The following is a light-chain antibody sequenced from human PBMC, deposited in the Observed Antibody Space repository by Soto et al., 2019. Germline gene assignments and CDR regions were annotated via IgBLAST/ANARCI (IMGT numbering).Light chain of an antibody. Sequence: EIVMTQSPATLSVSPGERATLSCRASQNVLSNLAWYQQKPGQAPRLLIYGASTRATGLPARFSGSGSGTQFTLTISSLQSEDFAVYYCQQYNNSPITFGQGTRLEIK. J-gene: IGKJ5*01. V-gene: IGKV3-15*01. CDR1: QNVLSN. CDR3: QQYNNSPIT. CDR2: GAS.